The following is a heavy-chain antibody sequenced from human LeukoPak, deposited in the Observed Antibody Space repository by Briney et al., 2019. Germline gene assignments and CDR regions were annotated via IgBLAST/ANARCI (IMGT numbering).Heavy chain of an antibody. J-gene: IGHJ4*02. CDR2: IYYSGST. CDR1: GGSISSSSYY. V-gene: IGHV4-39*01. D-gene: IGHD1-20*01. CDR3: ASDLSYNWNPW. Sequence: NPSETLSLTCTVSGGSISSSSYYWGWIRQPPGKGLEWIGSIYYSGSTYYNPSLKSRVTISVDTSKNQFSLKLSSVTAADTAVYYCASDLSYNWNPWWGQGTLVTVSS.